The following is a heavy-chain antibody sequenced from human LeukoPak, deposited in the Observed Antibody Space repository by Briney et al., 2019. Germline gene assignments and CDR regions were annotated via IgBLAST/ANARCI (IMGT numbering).Heavy chain of an antibody. CDR1: GFTVSSNY. V-gene: IGHV3-21*01. CDR2: ISRTGDSI. J-gene: IGHJ4*02. D-gene: IGHD2-2*01. Sequence: GGSLRLSCAASGFTVSSNYMSWVRQAPGKGLEWVAAISRTGDSITYADSVRGRFTISRDNAKDSLYLQMNSLRAEDTAVYFCARENNRECSTSSCPRDYWGQGTLVTVSS. CDR3: ARENNRECSTSSCPRDY.